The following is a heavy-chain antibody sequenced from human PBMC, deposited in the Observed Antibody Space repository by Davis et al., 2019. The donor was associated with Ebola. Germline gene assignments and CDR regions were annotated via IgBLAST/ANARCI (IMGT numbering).Heavy chain of an antibody. CDR2: IYYSGST. V-gene: IGHV4-39*01. CDR1: GGSISRCSYY. D-gene: IGHD2-15*01. Sequence: SETLSLTCTVSGGSISRCSYYWGWLRQPPGKGPEWIGSIYYSGSTYYNPSLKSRVTISVDTSKNQFSLKLSSVTAADTAVYYCARHGRPGYCSGGSCYGIPYWYFDLWGRGTLVTVSS. CDR3: ARHGRPGYCSGGSCYGIPYWYFDL. J-gene: IGHJ2*01.